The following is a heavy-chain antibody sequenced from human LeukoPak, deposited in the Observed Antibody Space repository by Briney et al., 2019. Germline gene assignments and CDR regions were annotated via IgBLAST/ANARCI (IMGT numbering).Heavy chain of an antibody. V-gene: IGHV3-11*01. D-gene: IGHD2-2*01. Sequence: GGSLRLSCAASGFTFSDYYMSWIRQAPGKGLEWVSYISSSGSTIYYADSVKGRFTISRDNAKNSLYLQMNSLRAEDTAVCYCARGLGLPAANNWFDPWGQGTLVTISS. CDR1: GFTFSDYY. CDR3: ARGLGLPAANNWFDP. J-gene: IGHJ5*02. CDR2: ISSSGSTI.